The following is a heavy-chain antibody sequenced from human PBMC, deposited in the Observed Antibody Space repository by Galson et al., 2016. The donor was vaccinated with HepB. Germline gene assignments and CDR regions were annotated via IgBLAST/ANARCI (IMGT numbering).Heavy chain of an antibody. CDR2: IWYDGNHK. V-gene: IGHV3-33*08. CDR1: GFTVSSNY. CDR3: VRVGFDF. Sequence: SLRLSCAASGFTVSSNYMSWVRQAPGKGLQWVAVIWYDGNHKYYADSVKGRFTISRDNSKNTLFLQMNSLRVEDAAGYYCVRVGFDFWGRGALVTVSS. J-gene: IGHJ4*02.